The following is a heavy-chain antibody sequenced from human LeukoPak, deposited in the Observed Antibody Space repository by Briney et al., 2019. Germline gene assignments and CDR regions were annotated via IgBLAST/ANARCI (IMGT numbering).Heavy chain of an antibody. Sequence: SETLSLTCTVSGGSISSYYWSWIRQPPGKGLEWIGYISYSGSTNYNPSLKSRVTISVDTSKNQFSLKLSSVTAADTAAYYCARYVWGSYPTFEDYWGQGTLVIVSS. J-gene: IGHJ4*02. V-gene: IGHV4-59*01. CDR1: GGSISSYY. D-gene: IGHD3-16*02. CDR3: ARYVWGSYPTFEDY. CDR2: ISYSGST.